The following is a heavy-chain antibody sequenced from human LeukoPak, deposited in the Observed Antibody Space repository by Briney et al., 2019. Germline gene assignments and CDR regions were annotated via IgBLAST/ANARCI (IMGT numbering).Heavy chain of an antibody. CDR3: ARGRTRVQYNWFDP. CDR1: GGSFSGYY. D-gene: IGHD1-1*01. CDR2: INHSGST. J-gene: IGHJ5*02. Sequence: SETLSLTCAVYGGSFSGYYWSWIRQPPGKGLEWIGEINHSGSTNYNPSLKSRVTISVDTSKNQFSLKLSSVTAADTAVYYCARGRTRVQYNWFDPWGQGTLVTVSS. V-gene: IGHV4-34*01.